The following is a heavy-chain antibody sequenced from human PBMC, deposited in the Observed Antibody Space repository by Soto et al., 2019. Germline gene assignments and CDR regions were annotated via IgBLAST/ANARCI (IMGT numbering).Heavy chain of an antibody. J-gene: IGHJ4*02. V-gene: IGHV3-11*01. D-gene: IGHD3-16*01. CDR2: ISNSGEIR. CDR3: ARDHGGGGLTLES. CDR1: GFTFSDYY. Sequence: QVHLEESGGGLVKPGGSLRLSCIASGFTFSDYYMSWIRQAPGKGLEWVADISNSGEIRHHADSVEGRFTISRDNARDSLYLQMNSLRPEDSAIYYCARDHGGGGLTLESWGQGTLVTVSS.